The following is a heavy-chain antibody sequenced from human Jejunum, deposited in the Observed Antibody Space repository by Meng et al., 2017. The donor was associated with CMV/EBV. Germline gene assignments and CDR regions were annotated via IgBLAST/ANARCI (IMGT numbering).Heavy chain of an antibody. CDR1: VFTFTDYS. CDR3: ARYGDRIRLWGPS. Sequence: SVFTFTDYSTPCVRPAPGPGLELMGLFSAYSGDTNYAQKFQGRVTITRDTSTSTAYLELNRLTSDDTAVYLCARYGDRIRLWGPSWGQGTLVTVSS. J-gene: IGHJ5*02. V-gene: IGHV1-2*06. D-gene: IGHD7-27*01. CDR2: FSAYSGDT.